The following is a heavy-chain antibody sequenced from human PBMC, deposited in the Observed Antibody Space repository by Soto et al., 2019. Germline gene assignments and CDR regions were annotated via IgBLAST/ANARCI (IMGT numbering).Heavy chain of an antibody. V-gene: IGHV4-34*01. Sequence: QVQLQQWGAGLLKPSETLSLTCAVYGGSFSGYYWTWIRQPPGTGLEWIGEINHSGSTNYNPSLKTRLTISVDTSKNQVSRKLTSVTAAETAVYYCARDKITGLFDYWGQGTLVTVSS. J-gene: IGHJ4*02. CDR2: INHSGST. CDR3: ARDKITGLFDY. CDR1: GGSFSGYY. D-gene: IGHD2-8*02.